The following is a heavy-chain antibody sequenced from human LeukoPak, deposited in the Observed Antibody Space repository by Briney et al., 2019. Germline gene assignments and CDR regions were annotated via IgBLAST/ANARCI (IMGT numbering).Heavy chain of an antibody. CDR2: ISSSSSYI. D-gene: IGHD3-22*01. J-gene: IGHJ4*02. CDR3: ASEKISSRGSSGFDD. V-gene: IGHV3-21*01. CDR1: GFTFSSYS. Sequence: GGSLRLSCVASGFTFSSYSMNWVRQAPGKGLEWVSSISSSSSYIYYADSVKSRFTISRDNAKNSLSLQMNSMRGEDSAVFYCASEKISSRGSSGFDDWGQGTLVTVSS.